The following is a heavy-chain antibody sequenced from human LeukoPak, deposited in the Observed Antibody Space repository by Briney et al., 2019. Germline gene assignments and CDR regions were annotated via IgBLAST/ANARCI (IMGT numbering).Heavy chain of an antibody. CDR2: IYYSGST. CDR3: ARGKLYGGNDPYYFDY. CDR1: GGSISSGDYY. Sequence: SETLSLTCTVSGGSISSGDYYWSWIRQPPGKGLEWIGYIYYSGSTYYNPSLKCRVTISVDTSKNQFSLKLSSVTAADTAVYYCARGKLYGGNDPYYFDYWGQGTLVTVSS. V-gene: IGHV4-30-4*08. J-gene: IGHJ4*02. D-gene: IGHD4-23*01.